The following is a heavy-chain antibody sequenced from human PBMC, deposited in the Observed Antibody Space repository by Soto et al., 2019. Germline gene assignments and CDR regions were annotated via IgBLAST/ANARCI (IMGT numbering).Heavy chain of an antibody. D-gene: IGHD4-17*01. CDR2: ISWNSGSI. V-gene: IGHV3-9*01. J-gene: IGHJ4*02. CDR1: GFTFDDYA. CDR3: AKDRQTTVTTYFDY. Sequence: GGSLRLSCAASGFTFDDYAMHWVRQAPGKGLEWVSGISWNSGSIGYADSVKGRFTISRDNAKNSLYLQMNSLRAEDTALYYCAKDRQTTVTTYFDYWGQGTLVTVSS.